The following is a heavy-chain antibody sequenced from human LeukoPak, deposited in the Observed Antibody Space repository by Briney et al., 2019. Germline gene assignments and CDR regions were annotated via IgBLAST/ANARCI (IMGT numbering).Heavy chain of an antibody. D-gene: IGHD4-17*01. CDR3: ARHPRMTTVTRGFDY. J-gene: IGHJ4*02. V-gene: IGHV4-34*01. CDR1: GGSFSGYS. CDR2: INHSGST. Sequence: PSETLSLTCAVYGGSFSGYSWSWIRQPPGKGLEWIGEINHSGSTNYNPSLKSRVTISVDTSKNQFSLKLSSVIAADTAVYYCARHPRMTTVTRGFDYWGQGTLVTVSS.